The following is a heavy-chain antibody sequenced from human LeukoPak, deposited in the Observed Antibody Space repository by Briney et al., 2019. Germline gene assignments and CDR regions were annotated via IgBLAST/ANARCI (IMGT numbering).Heavy chain of an antibody. V-gene: IGHV4-59*08. J-gene: IGHJ4*02. D-gene: IGHD6-6*01. CDR2: IYYSGST. CDR1: GGSISSDY. Sequence: SETRSLTCNVSGGSISSDYWTWIRQPPGKGLEWIGYIYYSGSTNYNPSLKSRVTISVDTSKNQFSLKLSSVTAADTAVYYCARHPGIAARGVDYWGQGTLVTVSS. CDR3: ARHPGIAARGVDY.